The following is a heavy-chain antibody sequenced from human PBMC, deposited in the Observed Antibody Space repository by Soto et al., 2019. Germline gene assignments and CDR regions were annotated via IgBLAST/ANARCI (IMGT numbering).Heavy chain of an antibody. V-gene: IGHV1-18*01. CDR2: ISPYNGNT. CDR3: ARDLVSGSDFWRAYNGGYFDY. J-gene: IGHJ4*02. Sequence: ASVKVSCKASGYTFRNYGITWVRQAPGQGLEWMAWISPYNGNTNYAQDLQGRVTMTTDTSTSTACMELRSLTSEDTAIYYCARDLVSGSDFWRAYNGGYFDYWGQGTLVTVSS. CDR1: GYTFRNYG. D-gene: IGHD3-3*01.